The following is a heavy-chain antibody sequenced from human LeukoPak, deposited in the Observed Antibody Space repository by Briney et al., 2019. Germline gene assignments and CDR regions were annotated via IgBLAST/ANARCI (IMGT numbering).Heavy chain of an antibody. CDR3: VKLARGMLRGHPHYYGVDV. CDR1: GGSISSSSYY. CDR2: IYYSGNT. V-gene: IGHV4-39*07. J-gene: IGHJ6*02. Sequence: PSETLSLTCTVSGGSISSSSYYWGWIRQPPGKGLEWIGSIYYSGNTYYNPSLKSRVTISVDTSKNQFSLKLNSVTAADTAEYYCVKLARGMLRGHPHYYGVDVWGQGTTVTVSS. D-gene: IGHD3-10*01.